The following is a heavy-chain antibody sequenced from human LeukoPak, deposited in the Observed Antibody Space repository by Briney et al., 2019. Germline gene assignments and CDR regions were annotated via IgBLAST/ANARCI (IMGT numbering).Heavy chain of an antibody. Sequence: GGSLRLSCAASGFTFSSCGFNWVRQAPGKGLEWVSSIGPTGTDRYYADSVRGRFTISRHNPKNSMYLQMDSLRDEDTAVYYCATETIGRHYDYWGQGTLLTVSS. CDR2: IGPTGTDR. CDR1: GFTFSSCG. V-gene: IGHV3-21*01. J-gene: IGHJ4*02. D-gene: IGHD1-14*01. CDR3: ATETIGRHYDY.